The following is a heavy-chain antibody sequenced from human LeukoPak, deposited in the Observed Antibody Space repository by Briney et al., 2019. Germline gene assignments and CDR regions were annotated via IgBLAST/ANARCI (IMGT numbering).Heavy chain of an antibody. D-gene: IGHD3-10*01. Sequence: ASVKVSCKASGYTFSNHGITWVRQAPGQGHEWMGWISAYNGNTNYAQKFQGRVTMTGDTSTSTAYMELRSLRSDDTAIYYCARGTKRFGELWDWFDPWGQGTLVTVSS. CDR1: GYTFSNHG. J-gene: IGHJ5*02. CDR3: ARGTKRFGELWDWFDP. V-gene: IGHV1-18*01. CDR2: ISAYNGNT.